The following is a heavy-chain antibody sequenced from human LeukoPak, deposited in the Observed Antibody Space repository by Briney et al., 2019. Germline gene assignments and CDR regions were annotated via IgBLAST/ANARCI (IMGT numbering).Heavy chain of an antibody. J-gene: IGHJ5*02. CDR3: ARGYCSGGSCWFDP. CDR2: IIPIFGTA. V-gene: IGHV1-69*05. D-gene: IGHD2-15*01. CDR1: GGTFSSYA. Sequence: ASVKVSCKASGGTFSSYAISWVRQAPGQGLEWMGGIIPIFGTANYAQKFQGRVTMTRNTSISTAYMELSSLRSEDTAVYYCARGYCSGGSCWFDPWGQGTLVTVSS.